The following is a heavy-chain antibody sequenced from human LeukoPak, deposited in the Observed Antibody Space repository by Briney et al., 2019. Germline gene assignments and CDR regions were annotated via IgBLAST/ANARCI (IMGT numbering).Heavy chain of an antibody. CDR3: ATDKNYFDY. CDR1: GFTVSSNY. V-gene: IGHV3-15*01. CDR2: IKTKADGGTT. Sequence: GGSLRLSCAASGFTVSSNYMSWVRQAPGKGLEWVGRIKTKADGGTTDYSAPVKGRFTISRDDSKNTLYLEMNSLKIEDTAVYYCATDKNYFDYWGQGTLVTVSS. D-gene: IGHD2/OR15-2a*01. J-gene: IGHJ4*02.